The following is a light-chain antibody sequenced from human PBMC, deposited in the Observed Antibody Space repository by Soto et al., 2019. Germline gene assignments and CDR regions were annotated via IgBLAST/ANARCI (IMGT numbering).Light chain of an antibody. CDR2: EVS. V-gene: IGLV2-14*01. J-gene: IGLJ1*01. CDR1: NSDVGGYNS. Sequence: QSSLTLPAYVSGSCGQSITIACTGTNSDVGGYNSVCWYQQHPGKAPELMIYEVSHRPSGVSNRFSGSKYDNTASLTISGLQAEDEADYYCSSYTSISTLYVFGTGTKVTVL. CDR3: SSYTSISTLYV.